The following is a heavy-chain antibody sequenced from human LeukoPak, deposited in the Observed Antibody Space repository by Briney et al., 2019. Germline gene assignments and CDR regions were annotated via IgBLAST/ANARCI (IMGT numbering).Heavy chain of an antibody. CDR2: IYHSGST. V-gene: IGHV4-38-2*02. J-gene: IGHJ4*02. Sequence: SETLSLTCTVSGYSISSGYYWGWIRQPPGKGLEWIGSIYHSGSTYYNPSLKSRVTISVDTSKNQFSLKLSSVTAADTAVYYCARLPMLQVSGSYLGGYFDYWGQGTLVTVSS. CDR3: ARLPMLQVSGSYLGGYFDY. CDR1: GYSISSGYY. D-gene: IGHD1-26*01.